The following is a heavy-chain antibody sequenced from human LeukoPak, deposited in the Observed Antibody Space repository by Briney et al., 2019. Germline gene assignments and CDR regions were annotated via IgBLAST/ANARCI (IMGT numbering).Heavy chain of an antibody. D-gene: IGHD3-16*01. CDR1: GGSISSYY. Sequence: SETLSLTCTVSGGSISSYYWAWIRQPPGKGLEWIGYIHYSGTTKYNISLESRVTISLDTSRNQFSLKLSSVTAADTAVYYCARDSRGGGPDFDYWGQGTPVTVSS. V-gene: IGHV4-59*01. CDR2: IHYSGTT. CDR3: ARDSRGGGPDFDY. J-gene: IGHJ4*02.